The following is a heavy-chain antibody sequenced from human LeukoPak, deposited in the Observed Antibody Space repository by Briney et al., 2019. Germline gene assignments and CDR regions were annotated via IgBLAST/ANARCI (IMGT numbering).Heavy chain of an antibody. D-gene: IGHD3/OR15-3a*01. Sequence: GGSLRLSCAASRFTFSDAWMNWVRQAPGKGLEWVGRTKSKTDGGTTDYTAPVKGRFTISRDDSKNTLYLQMNSLTTEDTAVYYCTTGTVSWGQGTLVTVSS. CDR2: TKSKTDGGTT. CDR1: RFTFSDAW. J-gene: IGHJ4*02. CDR3: TTGTVS. V-gene: IGHV3-15*01.